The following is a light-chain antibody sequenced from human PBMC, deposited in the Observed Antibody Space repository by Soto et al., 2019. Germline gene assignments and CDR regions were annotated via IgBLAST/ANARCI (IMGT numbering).Light chain of an antibody. J-gene: IGKJ2*01. CDR3: QQYNTYPYT. CDR1: QSISSW. Sequence: DIQMTQSPSTLSASVGDRVTITCRASQSISSWLAWYQQKPGKAPKLLIYDASRLESGVPSRFSGSESGTEFTLTISSLQPDDFVTYYCQQYNTYPYTLGQGTKLEIK. V-gene: IGKV1-5*01. CDR2: DAS.